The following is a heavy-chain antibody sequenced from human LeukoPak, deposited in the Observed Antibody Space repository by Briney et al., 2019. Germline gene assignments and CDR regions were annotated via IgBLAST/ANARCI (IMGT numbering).Heavy chain of an antibody. D-gene: IGHD1-1*01. V-gene: IGHV3-23*01. J-gene: IGHJ4*02. CDR1: GFTFNNYA. CDR3: AKDLANSWTIDY. Sequence: GGSLRLSCAASGFTFNNYAMSWVRQAPGKGLEWVSAISGSGGSTYYADSVKGRFIISRDNSRNTLYLQMNSLSVEDTAFYYCAKDLANSWTIDYWGQGTLVTVSS. CDR2: ISGSGGST.